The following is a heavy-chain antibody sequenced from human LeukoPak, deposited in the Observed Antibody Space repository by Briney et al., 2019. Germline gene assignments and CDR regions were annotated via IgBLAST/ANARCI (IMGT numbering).Heavy chain of an antibody. V-gene: IGHV4-59*08. CDR2: IYYSGST. D-gene: IGHD3-9*01. J-gene: IGHJ4*02. Sequence: SETLSLTCTVSGGSISSYYWSWIRQPPGKGLEWIGYIYYSGSTNYNPSLKSRVTISVDTSKNHFSLKLSSVTAADTAVYYCARHPRGYYDILTGYFDSYYFDYWGQGTLVTVSS. CDR1: GGSISSYY. CDR3: ARHPRGYYDILTGYFDSYYFDY.